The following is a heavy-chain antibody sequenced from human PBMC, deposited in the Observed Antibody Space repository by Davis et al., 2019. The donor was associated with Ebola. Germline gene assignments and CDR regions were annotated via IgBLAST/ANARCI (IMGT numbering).Heavy chain of an antibody. CDR1: GGSISGHY. CDR3: ARDSRWLVPGTYYYYGMDV. D-gene: IGHD6-19*01. Sequence: SETLSLTCTVSGGSISGHYWNWIRQPPGKGLEWIGYMYYSGNTNYNPSLKSRVTISVDTSKNHFSLKLSSVTAADTAVYYCARDSRWLVPGTYYYYGMDVWGQGTTVTVSS. J-gene: IGHJ6*02. CDR2: MYYSGNT. V-gene: IGHV4-59*11.